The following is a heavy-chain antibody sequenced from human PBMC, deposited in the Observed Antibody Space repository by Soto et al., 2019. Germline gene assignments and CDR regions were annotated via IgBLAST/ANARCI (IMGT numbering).Heavy chain of an antibody. CDR3: AKEGSYFDWLSYGMDV. Sequence: PGGSLRLSCAASGFTFSSYGTHWVRQAPGKGLEWVAVISYDGSNKYYADSVKGRFTISRDNSKNTLYLQMNSLRAEDTAVYYCAKEGSYFDWLSYGMDVWGQGTTVTVSS. D-gene: IGHD3-9*01. V-gene: IGHV3-30*18. J-gene: IGHJ6*02. CDR2: ISYDGSNK. CDR1: GFTFSSYG.